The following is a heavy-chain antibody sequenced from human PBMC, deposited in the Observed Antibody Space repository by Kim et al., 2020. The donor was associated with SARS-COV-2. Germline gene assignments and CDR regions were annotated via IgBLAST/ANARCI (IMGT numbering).Heavy chain of an antibody. V-gene: IGHV5-10-1*01. J-gene: IGHJ6*02. Sequence: NYSPSFQGHVTISSDKSITTAYLQWSSRRASDTAMYYCARTGTEGYAMDVWGQGTTVTVSS. CDR3: ARTGTEGYAMDV. D-gene: IGHD3-10*01.